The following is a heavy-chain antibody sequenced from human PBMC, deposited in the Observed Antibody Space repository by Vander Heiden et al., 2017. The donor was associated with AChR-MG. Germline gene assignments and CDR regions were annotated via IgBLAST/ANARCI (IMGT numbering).Heavy chain of an antibody. D-gene: IGHD4-17*01. CDR3: ARTDDDYYFDY. V-gene: IGHV4-59*01. CDR2: MHYSGST. Sequence: QVQLQGSGPGLVKPSETLSLTCTVSGGSISNYYWHWVRQSPGKALEWIGYMHYSGSTSYNPSLKSRVTISVDSSKNQFSLKLTSVTAADTAVYYCARTDDDYYFDYWCQGTLVTVSS. J-gene: IGHJ4*02. CDR1: GGSISNYY.